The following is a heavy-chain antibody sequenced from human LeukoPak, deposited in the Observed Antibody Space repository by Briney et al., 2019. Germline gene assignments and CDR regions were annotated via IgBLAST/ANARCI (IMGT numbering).Heavy chain of an antibody. CDR1: RFTVSSNY. Sequence: GGSLRLSCAASRFTVSSNYMNWVRQAPGKGLVWVSLIISDGSSTTYADSVKGRFTNSRDNAKNTLYLQMTSLRAEDTAVYYCARDRGYSSDYWGQGTLVTVSS. D-gene: IGHD5-18*01. J-gene: IGHJ4*02. CDR3: ARDRGYSSDY. V-gene: IGHV3-74*01. CDR2: IISDGSST.